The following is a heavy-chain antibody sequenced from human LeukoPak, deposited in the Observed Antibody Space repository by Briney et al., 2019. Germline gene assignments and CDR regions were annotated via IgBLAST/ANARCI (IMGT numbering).Heavy chain of an antibody. CDR3: ARGRGGHWYFDL. Sequence: SETLSLTCAVSGGSISSGGYSWSWIRQPPGKGLEWIGYIYHSGSTYYNPSLKSRVTISVDRSKNQFSLKLSSVTAADTAVYYCARGRGGHWYFDLWGRGTLVTVSS. V-gene: IGHV4-30-2*01. CDR1: GGSISSGGYS. CDR2: IYHSGST. D-gene: IGHD2-15*01. J-gene: IGHJ2*01.